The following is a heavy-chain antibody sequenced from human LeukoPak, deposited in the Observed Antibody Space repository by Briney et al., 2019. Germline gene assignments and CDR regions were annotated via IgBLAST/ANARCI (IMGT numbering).Heavy chain of an antibody. D-gene: IGHD5-18*01. CDR3: AREEADSYGYTNWFDP. J-gene: IGHJ5*02. Sequence: SETLSLTCAVYGGSFSGYYWSWIRQPPGKGLEWIGEINHSGSTNYNPSLKSRVTISVDTSKNQFSLKLSSVTAADTAVYYCAREEADSYGYTNWFDPWGQGTLVTVSS. V-gene: IGHV4-34*01. CDR1: GGSFSGYY. CDR2: INHSGST.